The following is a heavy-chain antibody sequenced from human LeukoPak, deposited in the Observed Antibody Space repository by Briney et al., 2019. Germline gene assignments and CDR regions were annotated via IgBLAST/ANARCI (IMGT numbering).Heavy chain of an antibody. Sequence: GGSLRLSCAASGFTVSSNYMSWVRQAPGKGLEWVSLMYTGGSTYYADSVRGRFTISIDTSKNQFSLNLSSVTAADTAVYYCAREKWFGELLSDDNYFDPWGQGTLVTVSA. CDR3: AREKWFGELLSDDNYFDP. V-gene: IGHV3-66*01. CDR2: MYTGGST. CDR1: GFTVSSNY. J-gene: IGHJ5*02. D-gene: IGHD3-10*01.